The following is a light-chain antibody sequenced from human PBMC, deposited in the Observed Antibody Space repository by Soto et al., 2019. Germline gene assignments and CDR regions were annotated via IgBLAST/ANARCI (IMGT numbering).Light chain of an antibody. J-gene: IGKJ2*01. CDR2: HVS. CDR1: QDVTIF. Sequence: EILLAQSPSTLSLSLAERVTLSCKASQDVTIFLAWYQQKPGQAPRLLSHHVSNRATGVPARFSGSGSGRDFTLAITSLAPLDFAVYYCQQRSTWLYTFGQGTKL. CDR3: QQRSTWLYT. V-gene: IGKV3-11*02.